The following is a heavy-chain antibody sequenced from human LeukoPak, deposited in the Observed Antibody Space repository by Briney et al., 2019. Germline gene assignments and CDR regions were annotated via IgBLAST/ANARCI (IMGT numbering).Heavy chain of an antibody. CDR3: AREGGVNDYSDRGPFDS. CDR2: IYHSGGT. V-gene: IGHV4-38-2*02. Sequence: SETLSLTCTVSGYSISSGYYWAWIRKSPGKGLEWIGSIYHSGGTYYTSSLKSRVTVSVDTSKNQFSLRLTSVTAADTALYYCAREGGVNDYSDRGPFDSWGQGTLVTVSS. D-gene: IGHD4-17*01. CDR1: GYSISSGYY. J-gene: IGHJ4*02.